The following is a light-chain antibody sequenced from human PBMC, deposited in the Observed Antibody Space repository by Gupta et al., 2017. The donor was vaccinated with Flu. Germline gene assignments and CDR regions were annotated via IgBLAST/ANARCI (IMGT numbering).Light chain of an antibody. Sequence: DIQMTQSPSTLSASVGDRVTITCRASQSISTWLAWYQQKPGKAPKVLIYKASSVESGVPSRFSGSGSGTEFTLTISSLQPDDFATYYCQQENSYSYTFGQGTKLEIK. CDR2: KAS. CDR3: QQENSYSYT. CDR1: QSISTW. V-gene: IGKV1-5*03. J-gene: IGKJ2*01.